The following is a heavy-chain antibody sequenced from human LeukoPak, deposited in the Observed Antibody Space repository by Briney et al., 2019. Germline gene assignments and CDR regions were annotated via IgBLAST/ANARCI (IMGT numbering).Heavy chain of an antibody. Sequence: GGSLRLSCAASGFTFSSYGMHWVRQAPGKGLEWVSGISGSGGSTYYAGSVKGRFTISRDNSKNTLYLQMNSLRAEDTAVYYCAKSHGSWYYVDYWGQGTLVTVSS. CDR2: ISGSGGST. J-gene: IGHJ4*02. CDR1: GFTFSSYG. V-gene: IGHV3-23*01. D-gene: IGHD3-10*01. CDR3: AKSHGSWYYVDY.